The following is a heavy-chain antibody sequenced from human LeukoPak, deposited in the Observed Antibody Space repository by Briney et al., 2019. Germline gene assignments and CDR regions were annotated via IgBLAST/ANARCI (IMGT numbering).Heavy chain of an antibody. D-gene: IGHD6-13*01. Sequence: GGSLRLSCAASGFTFSSYSMNWVRQAPGKGLEWVSSISSSSSYIYYADSVKGRSTISRDNAKNSLYLQMNSLRAEDTAVYYCARVSSWYVDYWGQGTLVTVSS. CDR2: ISSSSSYI. CDR1: GFTFSSYS. CDR3: ARVSSWYVDY. V-gene: IGHV3-21*01. J-gene: IGHJ4*02.